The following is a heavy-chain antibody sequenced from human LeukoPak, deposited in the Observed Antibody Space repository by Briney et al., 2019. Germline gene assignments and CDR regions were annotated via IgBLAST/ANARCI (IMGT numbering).Heavy chain of an antibody. J-gene: IGHJ4*02. CDR2: IYYSGST. V-gene: IGHV4-59*01. CDR1: GGSISSYY. CDR3: ARSDYGECFDY. Sequence: PSETLSLTCTVSGGSISSYYWSWIRQPPGKGLEWIGYIYYSGSTNYNPSLKSRVTISVDTSKNQFSLKLSSVTAADTAVYYCARSDYGECFDYWGQGTLVTVSS. D-gene: IGHD4-17*01.